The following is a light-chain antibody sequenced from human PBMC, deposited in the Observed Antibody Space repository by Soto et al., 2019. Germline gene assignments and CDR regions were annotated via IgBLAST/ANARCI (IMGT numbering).Light chain of an antibody. CDR3: QQLNSYPLS. Sequence: DIQLTQSPSFLSASVGDRVTITCRASQGISSYLAWYQQKPGKAPKLLIYAASTLQSGVPSRFSGSGSGTEFTLTSSSLQAEDVATYYCQQLNSYPLSFGGGTKVEIK. J-gene: IGKJ4*01. CDR1: QGISSY. V-gene: IGKV1-9*01. CDR2: AAS.